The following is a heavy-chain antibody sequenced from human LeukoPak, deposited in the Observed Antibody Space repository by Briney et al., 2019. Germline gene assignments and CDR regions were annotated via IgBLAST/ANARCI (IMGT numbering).Heavy chain of an antibody. D-gene: IGHD1-26*01. CDR1: GGSISSGGYY. Sequence: PSETLSLTCTVSGGSISSGGYYWSWIRQPPGKGLEWIGYIYHSGSTYYNPSLKSRVTISVDRSKNQFSLKLSSVTAADTAVYYCAREHSGSYSFDYWGQGTLVTVTS. V-gene: IGHV4-30-2*01. CDR2: IYHSGST. CDR3: AREHSGSYSFDY. J-gene: IGHJ4*02.